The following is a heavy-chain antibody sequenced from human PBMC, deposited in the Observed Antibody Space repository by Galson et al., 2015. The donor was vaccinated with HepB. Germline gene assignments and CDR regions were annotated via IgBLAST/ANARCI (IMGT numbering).Heavy chain of an antibody. CDR3: ATLTSAVASDWYFDL. J-gene: IGHJ2*01. CDR1: GGTFSSYA. V-gene: IGHV1-69*13. CDR2: IIPIFGTA. Sequence: SVKVSCKASGGTFSSYAISWVRQAPGQGLEWMGGIIPIFGTANYAQKFQGRVTITADESTSTAYMELSSLRSEDAAVYYCATLTSAVASDWYFDLWGRGTLVTVSS. D-gene: IGHD6-19*01.